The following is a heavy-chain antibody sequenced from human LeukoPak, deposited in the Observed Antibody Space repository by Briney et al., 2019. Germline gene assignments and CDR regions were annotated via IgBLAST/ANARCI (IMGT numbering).Heavy chain of an antibody. CDR1: GFTFNTYA. D-gene: IGHD1-14*01. CDR3: ARKPGYYYYYMDV. V-gene: IGHV3-30-3*01. J-gene: IGHJ6*03. CDR2: LSYDGSNK. Sequence: GGSLRLSCAASGFTFNTYAMHWVRQAPGKGLEWVAALSYDGSNKYYADSVKGRFTISRDNSKNTLYVQMNSLRAEDTAVYYCARKPGYYYYYMDVWGKGTTVTVSS.